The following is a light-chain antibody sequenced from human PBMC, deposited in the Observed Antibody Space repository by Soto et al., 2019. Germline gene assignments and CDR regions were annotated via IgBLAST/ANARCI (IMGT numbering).Light chain of an antibody. CDR1: SSDIGTYKY. Sequence: QSVLTQPASVSGSPGQSITISCTGTSSDIGTYKYVSWYQHPPGKAPKLMIYEVSNRPSGVSNRFSGSKSGNTASLTISGLXAEDEADYYCSSYTGSSTPYVFGSGTKVTVL. V-gene: IGLV2-14*01. CDR2: EVS. J-gene: IGLJ1*01. CDR3: SSYTGSSTPYV.